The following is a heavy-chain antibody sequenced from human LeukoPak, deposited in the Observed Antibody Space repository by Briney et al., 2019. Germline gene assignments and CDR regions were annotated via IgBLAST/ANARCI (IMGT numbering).Heavy chain of an antibody. J-gene: IGHJ5*02. CDR1: GGSISNGDYY. Sequence: TSETLSLTCTVSGGSISNGDYYWSWIRQPPGKGLEWIGYIYYSGSTYYNPSLTSRVTISVDTSRNRFSLKLTSVTAADTAVYYCARHPLGLGEFLFDPWGQGTLVTVSS. V-gene: IGHV4-30-4*08. CDR2: IYYSGST. CDR3: ARHPLGLGEFLFDP. D-gene: IGHD3-10*01.